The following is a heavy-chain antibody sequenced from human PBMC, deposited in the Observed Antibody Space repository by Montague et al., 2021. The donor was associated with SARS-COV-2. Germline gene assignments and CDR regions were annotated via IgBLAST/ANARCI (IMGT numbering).Heavy chain of an antibody. CDR1: GGSISSYY. D-gene: IGHD3-22*01. CDR2: IYYSGST. J-gene: IGHJ4*02. V-gene: IGHV4-59*01. CDR3: ARGRDGYYHRSALFDY. Sequence: SETLSLTCTVSGGSISSYYWSWIRQPPGKGLEWIGYIYYSGSTNYNPSLKSRVTISVDTPKNQFSLKLTSVTAADTAVYYCARGRDGYYHRSALFDYWGQGTLVTVFS.